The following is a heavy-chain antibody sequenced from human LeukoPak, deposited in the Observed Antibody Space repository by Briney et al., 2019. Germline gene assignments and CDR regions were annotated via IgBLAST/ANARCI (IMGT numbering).Heavy chain of an antibody. V-gene: IGHV1-2*02. CDR1: GYTFTGYY. CDR3: ARDPPHCSGGSCYPEGGFDI. J-gene: IGHJ3*02. CDR2: INPNSGGT. Sequence: ASVKVSRKASGYTFTGYYMHWVRQAPGQGLEWMGWINPNSGGTNYAQKFQGRVTMTRDTSISTAYMELSRLRSDDTAVYYCARDPPHCSGGSCYPEGGFDIWSQGTMVTVSS. D-gene: IGHD2-15*01.